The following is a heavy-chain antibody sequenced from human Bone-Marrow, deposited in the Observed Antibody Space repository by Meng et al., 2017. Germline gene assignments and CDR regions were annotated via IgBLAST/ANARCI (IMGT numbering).Heavy chain of an antibody. J-gene: IGHJ5*02. CDR3: ARVGLQATIAAAGVVWFDP. D-gene: IGHD6-13*01. CDR1: GGSISGSSW. CDR2: IYHTGST. Sequence: QVQLQESGPGLVKPSRTLSLTCTVSGGSISGSSWSSWFRQPPGKGLEWIGEIYHTGSTNYNPSLKSRVTISVDKSKSQFSLELSSVNAADTAVYCCARVGLQATIAAAGVVWFDPWGQGTLVTVSS. V-gene: IGHV4-4*01.